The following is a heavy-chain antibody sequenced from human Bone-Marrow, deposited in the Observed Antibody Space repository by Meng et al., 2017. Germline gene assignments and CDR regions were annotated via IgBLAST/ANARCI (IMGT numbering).Heavy chain of an antibody. J-gene: IGHJ5*02. CDR2: INHSGST. D-gene: IGHD2-15*01. Sequence: VAGLLNPSSTTSTPCALYGGSFSGYYWSMLRQPPWTGLEWMGQINHSGSTNYNPSLKSQVTISVDTSKNQFSLKLSSVTAADTAVYYCASGYCSCGSCQVGWFDPWGQGTLVTVSS. CDR3: ASGYCSCGSCQVGWFDP. CDR1: GGSFSGYY. V-gene: IGHV4-34*01.